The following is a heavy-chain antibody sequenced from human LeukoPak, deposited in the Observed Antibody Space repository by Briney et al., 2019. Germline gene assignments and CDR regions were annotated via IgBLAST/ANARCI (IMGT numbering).Heavy chain of an antibody. Sequence: ASVKVSCKASGYTFTGYYMHWARQAPGQGLEWMGWINPDSGGTNYAQKFQDRVTMTRDTSMDSAYMELSRLRSDDTAVYYCARDRNVGDIAPKGRGMDVWGRGTTVTVSS. V-gene: IGHV1-2*02. CDR3: ARDRNVGDIAPKGRGMDV. J-gene: IGHJ6*02. CDR2: INPDSGGT. D-gene: IGHD5-12*01. CDR1: GYTFTGYY.